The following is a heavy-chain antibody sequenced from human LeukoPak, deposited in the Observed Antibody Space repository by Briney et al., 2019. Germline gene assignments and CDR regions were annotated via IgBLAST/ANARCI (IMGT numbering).Heavy chain of an antibody. V-gene: IGHV1-2*02. J-gene: IGHJ5*02. CDR2: INPNSGGT. CDR3: ARGRRGYSYGYDP. Sequence: ASVKVSCKASGYTFTGYYMHWVRQAPGQALEWMGWINPNSGGTNYAQRFQGRVTMTRDTSISTAYMELSRLRSDDTAVYYCARGRRGYSYGYDPWGQGTLVTVSS. D-gene: IGHD5-18*01. CDR1: GYTFTGYY.